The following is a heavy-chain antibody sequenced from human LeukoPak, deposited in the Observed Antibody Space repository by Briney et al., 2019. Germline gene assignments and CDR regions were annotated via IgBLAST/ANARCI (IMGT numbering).Heavy chain of an antibody. V-gene: IGHV3-23*01. CDR3: AKSSGYDSSVYYFDY. J-gene: IGHJ4*02. Sequence: GGSLRLSCAASGFTFSSYAMSWVRQAPGKGLEWVSAISGSGGSTYYADSVKGRFTISRDNSKNTLYLQMNSLRAEDTAVYYCAKSSGYDSSVYYFDYWGQGTLVTVSS. D-gene: IGHD5-12*01. CDR2: ISGSGGST. CDR1: GFTFSSYA.